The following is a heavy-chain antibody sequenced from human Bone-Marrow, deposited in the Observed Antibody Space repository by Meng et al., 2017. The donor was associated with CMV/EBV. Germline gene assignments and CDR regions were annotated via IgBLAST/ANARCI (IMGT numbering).Heavy chain of an antibody. V-gene: IGHV1-18*01. CDR1: GYTFTNYG. J-gene: IGHJ4*02. Sequence: ASVKVSCKPSGYTFTNYGISWVRQAPGQGLEWMGWISTYNGNTTYAQRLQDRVTMTTDTSTSTAYMEVKSLRSDDTAVYYCARALIRGGRACEYYIDFWGQGSLVTVSS. CDR3: ARALIRGGRACEYYIDF. CDR2: ISTYNGNT. D-gene: IGHD3-10*01.